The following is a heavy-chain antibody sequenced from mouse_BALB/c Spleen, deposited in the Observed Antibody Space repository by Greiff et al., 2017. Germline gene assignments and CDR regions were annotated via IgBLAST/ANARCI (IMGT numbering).Heavy chain of an antibody. CDR2: ISYSGST. CDR3: ARFIYYYGSSYEGYYAMDY. Sequence: VQLKESGPGLVKPSQSLSLTCTVTGYSITSDYAWNWIRQFPGNKLEWMGYISYSGSTSYNPSLKSRISITRDTSKNQFFLQLNSVTTEDTATYYCARFIYYYGSSYEGYYAMDYWGQGTSVTVSS. CDR1: GYSITSDYA. J-gene: IGHJ4*01. D-gene: IGHD1-1*01. V-gene: IGHV3-2*02.